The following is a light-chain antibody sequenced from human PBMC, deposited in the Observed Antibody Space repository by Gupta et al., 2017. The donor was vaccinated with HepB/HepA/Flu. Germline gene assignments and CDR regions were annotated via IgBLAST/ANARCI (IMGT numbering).Light chain of an antibody. CDR3: SSYTSSSTLGV. J-gene: IGLJ2*01. CDR2: DVS. CDR1: SSDVGGYNY. Sequence: QSALTQPAYVSGSPGQSITISCTGTSSDVGGYNYVSWYQQHPGKAPKLMIYDVSNRPSGVSNRFSGSKSGNTASLTISGLQAEDEADYYCSSYTSSSTLGVFGGWTKLTVL. V-gene: IGLV2-14*03.